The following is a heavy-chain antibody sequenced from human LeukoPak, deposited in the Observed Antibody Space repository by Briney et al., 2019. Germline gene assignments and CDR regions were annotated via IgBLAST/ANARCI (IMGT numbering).Heavy chain of an antibody. D-gene: IGHD3-10*01. CDR2: IYTSGST. J-gene: IGHJ5*02. V-gene: IGHV4-61*02. CDR1: GYSISTGYY. Sequence: SETLSLTCTVSGYSISTGYYWDWIRQPAGKGLEWIGRIYTSGSTNYNPSLKSRVTISVDTSKNQFSLKLSSVTAADTAVYYCARDGGLLWFGERWTYNWFDPWGQGTLVTVSS. CDR3: ARDGGLLWFGERWTYNWFDP.